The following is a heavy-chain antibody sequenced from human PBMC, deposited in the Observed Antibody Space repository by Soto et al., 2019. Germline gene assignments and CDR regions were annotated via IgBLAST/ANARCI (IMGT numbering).Heavy chain of an antibody. CDR1: GFSLTSRGVG. CDR3: AHIPNYYQYDWFDP. V-gene: IGHV2-5*02. D-gene: IGHD3-16*01. Sequence: QITLKESGPTLVNPTQTLTLTCTFSGFSLTSRGVGVGWIRQPPGKALECLAIIYWDDDKRYSPSLQSRLSITKDTSKTQVDLTMTNVDPVDTATYYCAHIPNYYQYDWFDPWGQGTLVSVSS. CDR2: IYWDDDK. J-gene: IGHJ5*02.